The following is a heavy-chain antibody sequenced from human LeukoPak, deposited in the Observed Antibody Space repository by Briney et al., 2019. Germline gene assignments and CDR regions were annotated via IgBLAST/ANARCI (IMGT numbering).Heavy chain of an antibody. Sequence: PSETLSLTCTVSGGSIINYDYYWGWIRQPPGTGLEWIASMHYSGSTYLNPSLKNRVTISVDTSKNQFSLNLSSVSAPDTALYYCTRSCGSTSCSDGDWFDPWGQGTLVTVSS. CDR1: GGSIINYDYY. V-gene: IGHV4-39*01. D-gene: IGHD2-2*01. CDR2: MHYSGST. CDR3: TRSCGSTSCSDGDWFDP. J-gene: IGHJ5*02.